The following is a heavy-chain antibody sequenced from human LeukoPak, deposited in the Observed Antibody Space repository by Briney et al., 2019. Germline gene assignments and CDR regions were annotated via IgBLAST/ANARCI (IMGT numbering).Heavy chain of an antibody. V-gene: IGHV3-30*04. CDR1: GFTFSSYA. CDR3: ARGSYAYYYAMDV. Sequence: PGRSLRLSCAASGFTFSSYAMHWVRQAPGKGLEWVAVISYDGSNKHYADSVKGRFTISRDNSKNTLYLQMNSLRAEDTAVYYCARGSYAYYYAMDVWGQGTTVTVSS. D-gene: IGHD4-17*01. J-gene: IGHJ6*02. CDR2: ISYDGSNK.